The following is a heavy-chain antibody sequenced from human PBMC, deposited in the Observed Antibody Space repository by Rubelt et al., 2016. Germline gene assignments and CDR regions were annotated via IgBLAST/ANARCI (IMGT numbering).Heavy chain of an antibody. J-gene: IGHJ4*02. CDR2: ISDSGDST. D-gene: IGHD2/OR15-2a*01. V-gene: IGHV3-23*01. CDR3: ARHPGSTSYGTIDY. Sequence: GLEWLSAISDSGDSTYYADSVKGRFTISRDNSENTLYLQMSSLRAEDTALYYCARHPGSTSYGTIDYWGQGTLVTVSS.